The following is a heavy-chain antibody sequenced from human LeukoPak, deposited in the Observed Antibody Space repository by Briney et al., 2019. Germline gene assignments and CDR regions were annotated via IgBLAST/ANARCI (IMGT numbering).Heavy chain of an antibody. CDR3: ARVYSSSSGRALDY. CDR2: IKQDGSEK. Sequence: GGSLRLSCAASGGTFSTYWRSWVRQAPGKGLEWVANIKQDGSEKDYVDSVKGRFTISRDNATNSLYLQMNSLRAEDTAAYHCARVYSSSSGRALDYWGQGTLVTVSS. J-gene: IGHJ4*02. CDR1: GGTFSTYW. V-gene: IGHV3-7*01. D-gene: IGHD6-6*01.